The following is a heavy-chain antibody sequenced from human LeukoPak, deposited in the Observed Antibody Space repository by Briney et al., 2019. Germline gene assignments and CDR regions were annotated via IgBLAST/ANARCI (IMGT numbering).Heavy chain of an antibody. CDR3: ARDRIRVGYFDY. V-gene: IGHV1-46*01. CDR1: GYTFTDYY. Sequence: ASVKVSCKASGYTFTDYYMHWVRQAPGQGLEWMGIINPSGGSTSYAQKFQGRVTMTRDTSTSTVYMELSSLRSEDTAVYYCARDRIRVGYFDYWGQGTLVTVSS. D-gene: IGHD2-15*01. CDR2: INPSGGST. J-gene: IGHJ4*02.